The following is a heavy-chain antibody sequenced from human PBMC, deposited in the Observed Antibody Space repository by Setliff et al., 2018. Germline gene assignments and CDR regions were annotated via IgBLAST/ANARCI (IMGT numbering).Heavy chain of an antibody. CDR3: ARAPRYFDSTGSYFDG. V-gene: IGHV4-39*07. Sequence: ETLSLTCTVSGGSISTNSYYWGWIRQPPGKGLEWIGSMYFSGSTYCNPSLKSRVTISIDKSKNEFSLKMSSVTAADTAVYYCARAPRYFDSTGSYFDGWGQGTLVTVSS. D-gene: IGHD3-22*01. CDR2: MYFSGST. J-gene: IGHJ4*02. CDR1: GGSISTNSYY.